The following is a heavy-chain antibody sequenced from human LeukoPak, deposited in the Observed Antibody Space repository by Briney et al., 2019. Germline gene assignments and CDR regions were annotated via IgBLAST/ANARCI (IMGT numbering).Heavy chain of an antibody. V-gene: IGHV1-24*01. CDR1: GYTLTGLS. Sequence: ASVKVSCKVSGYTLTGLSMHWVRQAPGKGLEWMGGFDPEDGETIYAQKFQGRVTMTEDTSTDTAYMELSSLRSEDTAVYYCATGLAAAGTYYFDYWGQGTLVTVSS. D-gene: IGHD6-13*01. J-gene: IGHJ4*02. CDR2: FDPEDGET. CDR3: ATGLAAAGTYYFDY.